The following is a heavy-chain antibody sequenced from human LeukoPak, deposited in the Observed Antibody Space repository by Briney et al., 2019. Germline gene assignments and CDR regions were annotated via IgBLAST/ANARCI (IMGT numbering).Heavy chain of an antibody. V-gene: IGHV1-69*04. CDR1: GGTFSSYA. D-gene: IGHD3-10*01. CDR3: ARDRRKLLCSDY. CDR2: IIPILGIA. J-gene: IGHJ4*02. Sequence: WASVKVSCKASGGTFSSYAISWVRQAPGQGLEWMGRIIPILGIANYAQKFQGRVTITADKSTSTAYMELSSLRSEDTAVYYCARDRRKLLCSDYWGQGTLVTVSS.